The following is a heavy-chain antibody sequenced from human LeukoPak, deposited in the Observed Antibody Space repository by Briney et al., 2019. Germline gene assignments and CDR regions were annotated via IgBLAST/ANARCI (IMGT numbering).Heavy chain of an antibody. Sequence: SETLSLTCTVSGGSISSYYWSWIRQTPGKGLEWIGYIYYSGSTNFNPSLKSRVTISVDTSKNQFSLKMSSVTAADTAVYFCERGGPPGYYYDYYMDVWGKGTTVTISS. CDR2: IYYSGST. CDR3: ERGGPPGYYYDYYMDV. J-gene: IGHJ6*03. CDR1: GGSISSYY. V-gene: IGHV4-59*01.